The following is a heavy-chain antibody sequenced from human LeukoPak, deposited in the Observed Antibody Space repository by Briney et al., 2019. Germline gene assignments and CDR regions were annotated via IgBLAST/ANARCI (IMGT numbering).Heavy chain of an antibody. Sequence: GGSLRLSCAASGFTFSNAWMSWVRQAPGKGLEWVGRIKSKTDGGKTDYAAPVNGRFTIPRDDSKTKLYLQMNSLKTEDTAVYYCAKEPHYYGSGSYQQPFDYWGRGTLVTVSS. J-gene: IGHJ4*02. CDR3: AKEPHYYGSGSYQQPFDY. V-gene: IGHV3-15*01. D-gene: IGHD3-10*01. CDR2: IKSKTDGGKT. CDR1: GFTFSNAW.